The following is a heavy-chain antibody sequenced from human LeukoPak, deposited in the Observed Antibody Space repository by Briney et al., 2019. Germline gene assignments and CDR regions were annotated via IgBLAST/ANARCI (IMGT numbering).Heavy chain of an antibody. D-gene: IGHD3-10*01. CDR3: ARPVTMVRGVTYYFDY. Sequence: SETPSLTCTVSGGSISSSSYYWGWIRQPPGKGLEWIGGIYYSGSTYYNPSLKSRVTISVDTSKNQFSLKLSSVTAADTAVYYCARPVTMVRGVTYYFDYWGQGTLVTVSS. J-gene: IGHJ4*02. V-gene: IGHV4-39*01. CDR1: GGSISSSSYY. CDR2: IYYSGST.